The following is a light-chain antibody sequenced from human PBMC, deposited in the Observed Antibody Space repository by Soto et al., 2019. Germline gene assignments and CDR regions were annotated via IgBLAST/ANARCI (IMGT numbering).Light chain of an antibody. J-gene: IGLJ3*02. CDR2: SNN. CDR1: SSNIGSNT. CDR3: AAWDDSLNGPV. V-gene: IGLV1-44*01. Sequence: QSVLTQPPSASGTPGQRVTNSCSGSSSNIGSNTVNWYQQLPGTAPKLLIYSNNQRPSGVPDRFSGSKSGPSASLAISGLQSEDEDDYYCAAWDDSLNGPVFGGGTKLTVL.